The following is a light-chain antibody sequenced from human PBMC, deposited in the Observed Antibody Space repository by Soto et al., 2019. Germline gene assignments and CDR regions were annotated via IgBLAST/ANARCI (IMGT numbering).Light chain of an antibody. J-gene: IGKJ1*01. V-gene: IGKV3-20*01. CDR3: QQYGSSPWK. CDR2: GAS. Sequence: DIVLTQSPGTLSLSPVERATLSCRASQSVGSIYLAWYQQKPGQAPRLLIYGASTRATGIPDRFSGSGSGTDFTLTITRLEPEDFAVYYCQQYGSSPWKFGQGTKVDIK. CDR1: QSVGSIY.